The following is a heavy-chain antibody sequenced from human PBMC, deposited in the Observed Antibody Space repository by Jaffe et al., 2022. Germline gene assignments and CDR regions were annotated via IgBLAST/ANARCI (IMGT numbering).Heavy chain of an antibody. Sequence: EVQLVESGGGLVQPGGSLRLSCAASGFTFSDHYMDWVRQAPGKGLEWVGRTRNKANSYTTEYAASVKGRFTISRDDSKNSLYLQMNSLKTEDTAVYYCARAPGGFDAFDIWGQGTMVTVSS. CDR2: TRNKANSYTT. V-gene: IGHV3-72*01. CDR1: GFTFSDHY. J-gene: IGHJ3*02. D-gene: IGHD1-26*01. CDR3: ARAPGGFDAFDI.